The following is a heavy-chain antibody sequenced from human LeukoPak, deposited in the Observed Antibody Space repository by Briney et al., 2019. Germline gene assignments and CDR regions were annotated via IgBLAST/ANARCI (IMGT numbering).Heavy chain of an antibody. CDR1: GFTFSSYA. CDR2: ISSNGGST. D-gene: IGHD3-22*01. Sequence: GGSLRLSCSASGFTFSSYAMHWVRQAPGKGLEYVSAISSNGGSTYYADSVKGRFTISRDNSKNTLYLQMSSLRAEDTAVYYCVKVGKDSSGYGTFDYWGQGTLVTVSS. CDR3: VKVGKDSSGYGTFDY. J-gene: IGHJ4*02. V-gene: IGHV3-64D*06.